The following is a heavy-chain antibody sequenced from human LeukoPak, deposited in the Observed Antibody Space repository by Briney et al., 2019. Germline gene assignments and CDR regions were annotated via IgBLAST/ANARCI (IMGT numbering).Heavy chain of an antibody. D-gene: IGHD3-22*01. Sequence: GGSLRLSCAASGFTFSRYWIHWVRQAPGKGLVWVSRINTDGTITTYADSVKGRFTISRDNAKNILYLQMNSLRVEDTAVYYCARDFSGYDDYWGQGTLVTVSS. J-gene: IGHJ4*02. V-gene: IGHV3-74*01. CDR2: INTDGTIT. CDR1: GFTFSRYW. CDR3: ARDFSGYDDY.